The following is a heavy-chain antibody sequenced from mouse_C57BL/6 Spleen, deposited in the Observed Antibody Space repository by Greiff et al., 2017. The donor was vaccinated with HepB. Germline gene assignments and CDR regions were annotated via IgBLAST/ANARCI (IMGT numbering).Heavy chain of an antibody. CDR2: INPNNGGT. Sequence: EVQLQQSGPELVKPGASVKISCKASGYTFTDYYMNWVKQSHGKSLEWIGDINPNNGGTSYNQKFKGKATLTVDKSSSTAYMELRSLTSEDSAVYYCARSLYYDYLAWFAYWGQGTLVTVSA. CDR1: GYTFTDYY. J-gene: IGHJ3*01. V-gene: IGHV1-26*01. D-gene: IGHD2-4*01. CDR3: ARSLYYDYLAWFAY.